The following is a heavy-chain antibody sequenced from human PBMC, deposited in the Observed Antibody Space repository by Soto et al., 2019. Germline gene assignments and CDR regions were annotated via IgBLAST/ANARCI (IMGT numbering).Heavy chain of an antibody. D-gene: IGHD3-9*01. CDR1: GGSISSGDYY. Sequence: PSETLSLTCTVSGGSISSGDYYWSWIRQPPGKGLECIGYIYYSGSTYYNPSLKSRVTISVDTSKNQFSLKLSSVTAADTAVYYCARRERYYDILTGYYQTYYFDYWGQGTLVTVSS. J-gene: IGHJ4*02. V-gene: IGHV4-30-4*01. CDR2: IYYSGST. CDR3: ARRERYYDILTGYYQTYYFDY.